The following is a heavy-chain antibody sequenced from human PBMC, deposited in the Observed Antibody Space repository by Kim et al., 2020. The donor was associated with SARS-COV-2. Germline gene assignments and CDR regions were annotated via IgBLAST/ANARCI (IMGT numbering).Heavy chain of an antibody. V-gene: IGHV1-8*01. Sequence: ASVKVSCKASGYTFTSYDINWVRQATGQGLEWMGWMNPNSGNTGYAQKFQGRVTMTRNTSISTAYMELSSLRSEDTAVYYCARFGGVAAAGTGVYYYGMDVWGQGTTVTVSS. CDR2: MNPNSGNT. D-gene: IGHD6-13*01. CDR3: ARFGGVAAAGTGVYYYGMDV. CDR1: GYTFTSYD. J-gene: IGHJ6*02.